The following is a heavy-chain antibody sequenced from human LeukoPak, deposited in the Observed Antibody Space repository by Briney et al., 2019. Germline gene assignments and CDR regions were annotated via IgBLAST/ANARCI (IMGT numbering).Heavy chain of an antibody. J-gene: IGHJ3*02. CDR3: ARFPQSGSYPYGAFDI. Sequence: GESLKISCKGSGYSFTSYWIGWVRQMPGKGLEWMGIIYPGDSDTRYSPSFQGQVTISADKSISTAYLQWSSLKASDTAMYYCARFPQSGSYPYGAFDIWGQGTMVTVSS. V-gene: IGHV5-51*01. CDR2: IYPGDSDT. D-gene: IGHD1-26*01. CDR1: GYSFTSYW.